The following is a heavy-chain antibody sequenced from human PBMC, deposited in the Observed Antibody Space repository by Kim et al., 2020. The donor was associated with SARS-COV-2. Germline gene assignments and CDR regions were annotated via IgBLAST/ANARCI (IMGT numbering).Heavy chain of an antibody. CDR3: ATKGAYYYDSSGYYYGDY. Sequence: GGSLRLSCAASGFTFSSYSMNWVRQAPGKGLEWVSYISSSSSTIYYADSVKGRFTISRDNAKNSLYLQMNSLRDEDTAVYYCATKGAYYYDSSGYYYGDYWGQGTLVTVSS. V-gene: IGHV3-48*02. CDR1: GFTFSSYS. CDR2: ISSSSSTI. J-gene: IGHJ4*02. D-gene: IGHD3-22*01.